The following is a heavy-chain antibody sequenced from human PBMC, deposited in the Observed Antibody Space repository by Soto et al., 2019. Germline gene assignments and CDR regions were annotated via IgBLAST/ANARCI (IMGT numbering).Heavy chain of an antibody. CDR1: GGSISSYY. V-gene: IGHV4-59*01. J-gene: IGHJ4*02. CDR3: ARLPYCSSTSCSYTFDY. CDR2: IYYSGST. Sequence: QVQLQESGPGLVKPSETLSLTCTVSGGSISSYYWSWIRQPPGKGLEWIGYIYYSGSTNYNPSLKSRVTISVDTSKNQFSLKLSSVTAADTAVYYCARLPYCSSTSCSYTFDYWGQGTLVTVSS. D-gene: IGHD2-2*01.